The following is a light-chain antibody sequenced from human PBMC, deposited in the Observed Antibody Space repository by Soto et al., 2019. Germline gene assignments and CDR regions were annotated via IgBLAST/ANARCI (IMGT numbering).Light chain of an antibody. CDR2: DAS. J-gene: IGKJ5*01. CDR1: QSISRW. V-gene: IGKV1-5*01. CDR3: QQYNTYSP. Sequence: IQLTNSPSTLSPSVGDRATITFRASQSISRWLAWYQQKPGKAPQALIYDASSLKSGVPSRFSGNGSGTEFTLTISSLQPDDFATYYCQQYNTYSPFGQGTRLEI.